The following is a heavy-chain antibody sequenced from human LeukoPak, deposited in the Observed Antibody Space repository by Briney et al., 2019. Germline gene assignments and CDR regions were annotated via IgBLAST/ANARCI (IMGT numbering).Heavy chain of an antibody. D-gene: IGHD2-21*02. CDR3: ARDQYCGGDCYPWYFDL. V-gene: IGHV3-11*01. CDR1: GFTFSDHY. Sequence: PGGSLRLSCAASGFTFSDHYMSWIRQAPGKGLEWVSYISSSGSTIYYADSVKGRFTISRDNAKNSLYLQMNSLRAEDTAVYYCARDQYCGGDCYPWYFDLWGRGTLVTVSS. J-gene: IGHJ2*01. CDR2: ISSSGSTI.